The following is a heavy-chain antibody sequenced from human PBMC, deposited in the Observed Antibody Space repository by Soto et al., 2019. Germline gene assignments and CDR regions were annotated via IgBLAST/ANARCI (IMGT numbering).Heavy chain of an antibody. D-gene: IGHD1-1*01. CDR3: VRDLKYLRVTGNWFDY. CDR2: ISGNNGAT. Sequence: XSVKFSCKASVYTFSNYGISWVRQAPGQGLEWMGWISGNNGATNYAPKVQDRITMTLDTSTGVASMALRSLRSDDTAIYYCVRDLKYLRVTGNWFDYWGQGTLVTVSS. CDR1: VYTFSNYG. J-gene: IGHJ5*01. V-gene: IGHV1-18*04.